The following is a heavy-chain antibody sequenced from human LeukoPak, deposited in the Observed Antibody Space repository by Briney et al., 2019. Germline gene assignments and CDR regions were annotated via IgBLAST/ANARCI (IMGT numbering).Heavy chain of an antibody. J-gene: IGHJ4*02. CDR1: GGSISSGGYY. CDR2: ISGSGGST. CDR3: AKDLRRIAARPGYFDY. D-gene: IGHD6-6*01. Sequence: ETLSLTCTVSGGSISSGGYYWSWVRQAPGKGLEWVSAISGSGGSTYYADSVKGRFTISRDNSKNTLYLQMNSLRAEDTAVYYCAKDLRRIAARPGYFDYWGQGTLVTVSS. V-gene: IGHV3-23*01.